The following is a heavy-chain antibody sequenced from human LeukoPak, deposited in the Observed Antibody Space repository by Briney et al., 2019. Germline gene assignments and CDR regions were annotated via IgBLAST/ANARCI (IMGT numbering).Heavy chain of an antibody. D-gene: IGHD4-17*01. CDR1: GFTFSGYG. Sequence: GGSLRLSCAASGFTFSGYGMHWVRQAPGKGLEWVAFIRYDGSNKYYADSVKGRFTISRDNSKNTLYLQMNSLRAEDTAVYYCAKVPDPYGDYAVFDPWGQGTLVTVSS. J-gene: IGHJ5*02. CDR2: IRYDGSNK. CDR3: AKVPDPYGDYAVFDP. V-gene: IGHV3-30*02.